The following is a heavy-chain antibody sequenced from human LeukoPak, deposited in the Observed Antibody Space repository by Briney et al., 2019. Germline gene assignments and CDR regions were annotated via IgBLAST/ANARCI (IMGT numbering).Heavy chain of an antibody. CDR3: ARDSRGAGTGLDR. Sequence: ASVKVSCKASGYTFSRYAMNWVRQAPGQGPQWMGWINTDTGNPTYAHDFIGRYVFSLDSSVSTAYLEISSLKSEDTAVYYCARDSRGAGTGLDRWGQGTLVTVSS. V-gene: IGHV7-4-1*02. J-gene: IGHJ4*02. D-gene: IGHD3-9*01. CDR2: INTDTGNP. CDR1: GYTFSRYA.